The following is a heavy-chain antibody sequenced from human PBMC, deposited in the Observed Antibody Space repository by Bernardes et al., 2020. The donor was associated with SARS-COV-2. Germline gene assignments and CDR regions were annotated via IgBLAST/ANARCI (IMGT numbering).Heavy chain of an antibody. Sequence: SEPLSLTCTVSGDPMRISTSYYCGMIRQPPGKGLAWIGSIYYSGSTYYNPSLKSRVAISVDTSKNEFSLRLSSVTAADTAVYYCARQFFDYYDSSGYSLGYFDYWGLATLVTVSS. CDR3: ARQFFDYYDSSGYSLGYFDY. CDR2: IYYSGST. V-gene: IGHV4-39*01. J-gene: IGHJ4*02. D-gene: IGHD3-22*01. CDR1: GDPMRISTSYY.